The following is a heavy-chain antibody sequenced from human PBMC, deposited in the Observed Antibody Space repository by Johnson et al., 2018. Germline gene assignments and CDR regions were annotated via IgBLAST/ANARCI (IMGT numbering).Heavy chain of an antibody. CDR1: GASIRSYF. V-gene: IGHV4-59*01. CDR2: IYTSGRT. D-gene: IGHD6-19*01. Sequence: QVQLQESGPGLVKPSETXSLTCTVSGASIRSYFWSWIRQHPGKGLEWMAFIYTSGRTHYNPSLKSRVTRSLDTSKNQFSLKLTSVTAADTAVYYCARIGSSGWYDFDYWGQGTLVTVSS. CDR3: ARIGSSGWYDFDY. J-gene: IGHJ4*02.